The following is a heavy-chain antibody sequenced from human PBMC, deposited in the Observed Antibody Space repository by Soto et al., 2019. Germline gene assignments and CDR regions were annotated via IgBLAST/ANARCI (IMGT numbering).Heavy chain of an antibody. CDR2: ISYDGSNI. Sequence: PGGSLRLSYAAYGFTFSSHGMHWVRQAPGKGLEWVAVISYDGSNIYYGDSVKGRFTISRDNSKNTLYLQMNSLRAEDTAVYYCAKNFIPLSPDLYFEYWGQGTLVTVSS. CDR1: GFTFSSHG. D-gene: IGHD3-3*02. CDR3: AKNFIPLSPDLYFEY. V-gene: IGHV3-30*18. J-gene: IGHJ4*02.